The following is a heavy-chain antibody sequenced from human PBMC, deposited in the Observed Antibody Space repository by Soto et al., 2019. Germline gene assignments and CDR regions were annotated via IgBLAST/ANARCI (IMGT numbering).Heavy chain of an antibody. CDR3: AKGGQQWLVSSWFDP. V-gene: IGHV3-23*01. D-gene: IGHD6-19*01. Sequence: PGGSLRLSCAASGFTFSSYAMSWVRQAPGKGLEWVSAISGSGGSTYYADSVKGRFTISRDNSKNTLYLQMNSLRAEDTAVYYCAKGGQQWLVSSWFDPWGQGTLVTVSS. J-gene: IGHJ5*02. CDR2: ISGSGGST. CDR1: GFTFSSYA.